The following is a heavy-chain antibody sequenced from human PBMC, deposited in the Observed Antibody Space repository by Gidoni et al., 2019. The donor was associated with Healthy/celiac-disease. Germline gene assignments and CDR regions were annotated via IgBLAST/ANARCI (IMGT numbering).Heavy chain of an antibody. CDR2: IYYSGST. CDR3: ARHIVVVPAALDY. J-gene: IGHJ4*02. Sequence: QLQLQESGPGLVKPSETLSLADNVAGGSISSSRYYWGWIRQPPGKGLEWIGSIYYSGSTYYNPSLKSRVTISVDTSKNPFSLKLSSVTAADTAVYYCARHIVVVPAALDYWGQGTLVTVSS. V-gene: IGHV4-39*01. CDR1: GGSISSSRYY. D-gene: IGHD2-2*01.